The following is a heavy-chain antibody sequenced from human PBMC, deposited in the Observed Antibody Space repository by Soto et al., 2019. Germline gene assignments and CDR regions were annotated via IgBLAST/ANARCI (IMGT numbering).Heavy chain of an antibody. D-gene: IGHD3-10*01. CDR3: ARLRGWSVDY. V-gene: IGHV4-59*08. CDR2: IYYSGST. J-gene: IGHJ4*02. Sequence: SETLSLTCTVSGGSISSYYWSWIRQPPGKGLEWIGYIYYSGSTNYNPSLKSRVTISVDTSKNQFSLKLSSVTAAYTAVYYCARLRGWSVDYWGQGTLVTVSS. CDR1: GGSISSYY.